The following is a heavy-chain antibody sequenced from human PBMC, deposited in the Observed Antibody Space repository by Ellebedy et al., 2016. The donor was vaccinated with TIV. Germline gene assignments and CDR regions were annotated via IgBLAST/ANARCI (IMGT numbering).Heavy chain of an antibody. Sequence: GGSLRLSCAASGFTFSNYWMSWVRQAPGKGLEWVGRIKSKTDGGTTDYAAPVKGRFTISRDDSKNTLYLQMNSLKTEDTAVYYCTTGISLRFVRALDPWGQGTLVTVSS. CDR3: TTGISLRFVRALDP. J-gene: IGHJ5*02. CDR2: IKSKTDGGTT. V-gene: IGHV3-15*01. CDR1: GFTFSNYW. D-gene: IGHD3-10*01.